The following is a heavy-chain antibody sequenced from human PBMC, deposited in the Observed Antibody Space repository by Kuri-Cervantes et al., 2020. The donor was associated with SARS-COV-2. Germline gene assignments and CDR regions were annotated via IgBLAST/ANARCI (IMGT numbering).Heavy chain of an antibody. D-gene: IGHD2-2*01. Sequence: GGSLRLSCAASGFTFSSYAMHWVRQAPGKGLEWVSAISGSGGSTYYADSVKDRFTISRDNSKNTLYLQMNSLRAEDTAVYYCATYCSGTSPEKTLEASAFDIWGQGTMVTVSS. V-gene: IGHV3-23*01. CDR2: ISGSGGST. CDR3: ATYCSGTSPEKTLEASAFDI. CDR1: GFTFSSYA. J-gene: IGHJ3*02.